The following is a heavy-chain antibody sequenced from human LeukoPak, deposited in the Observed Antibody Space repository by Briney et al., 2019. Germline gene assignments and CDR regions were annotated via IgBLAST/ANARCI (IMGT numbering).Heavy chain of an antibody. Sequence: SETLSLTCTVSGGSISSGGYYWSWIRQHPGKGLEWIGYIYYSGGPYHNPSLTSRLTISLDTSENQFSLKLTSVTAADTAVYYCARGVRGVPTNWFDPWGRGTLVTVSS. J-gene: IGHJ5*02. V-gene: IGHV4-31*03. CDR2: IYYSGGP. D-gene: IGHD3-10*01. CDR3: ARGVRGVPTNWFDP. CDR1: GGSISSGGYY.